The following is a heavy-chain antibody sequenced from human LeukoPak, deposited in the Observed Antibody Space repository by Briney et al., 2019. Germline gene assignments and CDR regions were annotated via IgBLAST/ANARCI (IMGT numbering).Heavy chain of an antibody. V-gene: IGHV3-49*04. CDR2: IRSKAYGGTT. CDR1: GFTFSSYS. Sequence: PGGSLRLSCAASGFTFSSYSMNWVRQAPGKGLEWVGFIRSKAYGGTTEYAASVKGRFTISRDDSKSIAYLQMNSLKTEDTAVYYCTRMAQGRYFGHPGFDYWGQGTLVTVSS. D-gene: IGHD3-9*01. CDR3: TRMAQGRYFGHPGFDY. J-gene: IGHJ4*02.